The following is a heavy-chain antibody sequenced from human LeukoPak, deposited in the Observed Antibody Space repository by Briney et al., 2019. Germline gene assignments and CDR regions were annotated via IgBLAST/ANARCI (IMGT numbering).Heavy chain of an antibody. CDR3: AKVWSSWYLDY. CDR1: GFTFSTYA. D-gene: IGHD6-13*01. V-gene: IGHV3-23*01. J-gene: IGHJ4*02. CDR2: ISGSGGSA. Sequence: GGSLRLSCAASGFTFSTYAMSWVRQAPGKGLEWVSAISGSGGSAYYADSVKGRFAISRDNSKNTLYLQMNSLRAEDTAVYYCAKVWSSWYLDYWGQGTLVTVSS.